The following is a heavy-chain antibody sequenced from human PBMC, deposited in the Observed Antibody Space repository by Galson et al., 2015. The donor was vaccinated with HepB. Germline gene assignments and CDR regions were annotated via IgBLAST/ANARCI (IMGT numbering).Heavy chain of an antibody. V-gene: IGHV3-30-3*01. Sequence: SLRLSCAASGFTFSSYAMHWVRQAPGKGLEWVAVISYDGSNKYYADSVKGRFTISRDNSKNTLYLQMNSLRAEDTAVYYCARDFGIVVVPAAIGGFGYWGQGTLVTVSS. J-gene: IGHJ4*02. CDR2: ISYDGSNK. D-gene: IGHD2-2*01. CDR3: ARDFGIVVVPAAIGGFGY. CDR1: GFTFSSYA.